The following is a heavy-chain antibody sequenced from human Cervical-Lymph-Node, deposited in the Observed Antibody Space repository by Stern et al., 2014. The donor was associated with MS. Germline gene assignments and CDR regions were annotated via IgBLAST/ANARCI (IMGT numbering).Heavy chain of an antibody. CDR1: GDTFSSLD. D-gene: IGHD6-13*01. J-gene: IGHJ4*02. CDR2: TTPLFGTA. V-gene: IGHV1-69*01. CDR3: ARHQAGIAAD. Sequence: QVQLGQSGAEVKTPGSSVKVSCKASGDTFSSLDIGWVRQAPGQGPEWLGGTTPLFGTANYATNFPGRVTFSADDSTSTTYMELSSLRSEDTAVYYCARHQAGIAADWGQGTLVTVSS.